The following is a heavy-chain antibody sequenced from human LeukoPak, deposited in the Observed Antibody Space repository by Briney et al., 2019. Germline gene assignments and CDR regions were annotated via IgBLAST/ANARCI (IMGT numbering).Heavy chain of an antibody. V-gene: IGHV3-21*06. J-gene: IGHJ4*02. CDR1: GFTFSSYS. D-gene: IGHD2-2*01. Sequence: GGSLRLSCAASGFTFSSYSMNWVRQAPGKGLEWVSSISGTSDYIYYADSVKGRFTISRDNGQNSLYLQMNSLRAEDTAVYYCARREPQGCSGTSCFAGPVGHWGQGTLVTVSS. CDR3: ARREPQGCSGTSCFAGPVGH. CDR2: ISGTSDYI.